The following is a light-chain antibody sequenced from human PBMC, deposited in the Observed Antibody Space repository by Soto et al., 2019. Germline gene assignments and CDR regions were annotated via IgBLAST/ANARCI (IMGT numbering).Light chain of an antibody. CDR1: QSVSSSY. Sequence: EIVLTQSPGTLSLSPGERATLSCRASQSVSSSYLAWYQQKPGQAPRLLIYGASSRGTGIPDRFSGSGSGTAFTLTISRLEPADFAVYYCQQYGSSPSTFGPGTKVEIK. J-gene: IGKJ3*01. V-gene: IGKV3-20*01. CDR2: GAS. CDR3: QQYGSSPST.